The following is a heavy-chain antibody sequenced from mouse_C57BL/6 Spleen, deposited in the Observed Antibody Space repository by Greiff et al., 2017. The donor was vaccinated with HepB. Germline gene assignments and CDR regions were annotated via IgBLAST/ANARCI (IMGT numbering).Heavy chain of an antibody. D-gene: IGHD1-1*01. CDR3: ARDHGSSYVGYFDV. CDR1: GYSFSSSW. V-gene: IGHV1-82*01. CDR2: IYPGDGDT. J-gene: IGHJ1*03. Sequence: QVQLQQSGPELVKPGASVKISCKASGYSFSSSWMNWVQQRPGKGLEWIGRIYPGDGDTNYNGKFKDKATLTADKSSSTAYMQLSSLTSEDSAVYFCARDHGSSYVGYFDVWGTGTSVTVSS.